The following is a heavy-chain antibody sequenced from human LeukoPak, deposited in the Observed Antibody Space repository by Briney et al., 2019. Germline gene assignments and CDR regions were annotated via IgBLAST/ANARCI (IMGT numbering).Heavy chain of an antibody. CDR3: ARDNYGDSFDY. CDR1: GGSINNYY. CDR2: IYYSGST. Sequence: PSETQSLTCTVSGGSINNYYWGWIRQPPGKGLEWIGYIYYSGSTNYNPSLKSRVTISVDTSKNQFSLKLSSVTAADTAVYYCARDNYGDSFDYWGQGTLVTVSS. D-gene: IGHD4-17*01. J-gene: IGHJ4*02. V-gene: IGHV4-59*01.